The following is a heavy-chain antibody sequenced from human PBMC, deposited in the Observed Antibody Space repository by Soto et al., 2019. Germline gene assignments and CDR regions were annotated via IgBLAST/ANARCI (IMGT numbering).Heavy chain of an antibody. J-gene: IGHJ4*02. CDR2: ISGSGGST. CDR1: GFTFSGYA. Sequence: GGSLRLSCAASGFTFSGYAMNWVRQAPGKGLEWVSGISGSGGSTYYADSVKGRFTISRDNSKNTLYLQMSSLRAEDTAVYYCAKAFSWYDYWGQGTLVSVSS. V-gene: IGHV3-23*01. CDR3: AKAFSWYDY. D-gene: IGHD6-13*01.